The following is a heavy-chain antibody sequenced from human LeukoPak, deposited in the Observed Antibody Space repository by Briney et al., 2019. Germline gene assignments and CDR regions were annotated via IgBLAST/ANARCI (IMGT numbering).Heavy chain of an antibody. CDR2: MNPNSGNT. CDR3: ARDLGSRNDYGDRPFDY. Sequence: ASVKVSCKASEYTFTSYDINWVRQATGQGLEWMGWMNPNSGNTGYAQKFQGRVTMTKDTSISTAYMELSSLTSEDTAVYYCARDLGSRNDYGDRPFDYWGQGTLVTVSS. V-gene: IGHV1-8*01. D-gene: IGHD4-17*01. CDR1: EYTFTSYD. J-gene: IGHJ4*02.